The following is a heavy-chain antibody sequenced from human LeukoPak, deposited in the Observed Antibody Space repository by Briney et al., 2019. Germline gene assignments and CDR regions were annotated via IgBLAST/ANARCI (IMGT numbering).Heavy chain of an antibody. CDR3: ARTHAYGILTGYYNRYFDY. CDR2: ISAYNGNT. Sequence: ASVKVSCKASGYTFTSYGISWVRQAPGQGLEWMGWISAYNGNTNYAQKLQGRVTMTTDTSTSTAYMELRSLRSDDTAVYYCARTHAYGILTGYYNRYFDYWGQGTLVTVSS. CDR1: GYTFTSYG. V-gene: IGHV1-18*04. D-gene: IGHD3-9*01. J-gene: IGHJ4*02.